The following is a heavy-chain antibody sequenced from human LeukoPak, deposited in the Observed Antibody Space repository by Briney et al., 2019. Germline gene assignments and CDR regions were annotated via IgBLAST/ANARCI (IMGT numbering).Heavy chain of an antibody. V-gene: IGHV1-2*02. Sequence: ASVKVSCKASGYTFTGYYMHWVRQAPGQGLEWMGWINPNSGGTNYAQKFQGRVTMTRDTSISTAYMELSRLGSDDTAVYYCARDSIAAAGESFDYWGQGTLVTVSS. D-gene: IGHD6-13*01. J-gene: IGHJ4*02. CDR3: ARDSIAAAGESFDY. CDR2: INPNSGGT. CDR1: GYTFTGYY.